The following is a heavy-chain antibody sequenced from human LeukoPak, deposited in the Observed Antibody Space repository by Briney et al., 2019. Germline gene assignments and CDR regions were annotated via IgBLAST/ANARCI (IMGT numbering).Heavy chain of an antibody. CDR1: GGSISSYY. D-gene: IGHD2-15*01. CDR2: IYYSGST. J-gene: IGHJ5*02. V-gene: IGHV4-59*08. Sequence: PSETLSLSCTVSGGSISSYYWSWIRQPPGKGLEWIGYIYYSGSTSYNPSLKSRVTISVGASKNQFSLKLSSVTAADTAVYYCARGYCSGGSCYSYGWFDPWGQGTLVTVSS. CDR3: ARGYCSGGSCYSYGWFDP.